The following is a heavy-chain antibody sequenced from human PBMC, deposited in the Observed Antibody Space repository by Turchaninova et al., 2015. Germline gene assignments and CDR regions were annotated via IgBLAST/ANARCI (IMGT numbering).Heavy chain of an antibody. CDR3: ARGGRGYSYGLHDY. Sequence: QVQLQESDPGPVKTSDTMSLTCTVSGGSIRNCYVSWVRQSPGKGLEWIGYIYYSGSATYNPALKSRVTLSVDTSKNQFSLKVSSVTAADTAVYYCARGGRGYSYGLHDYWGQGTLVTVSS. CDR2: IYYSGSA. CDR1: GGSIRNCY. D-gene: IGHD5-18*01. J-gene: IGHJ4*02. V-gene: IGHV4-59*12.